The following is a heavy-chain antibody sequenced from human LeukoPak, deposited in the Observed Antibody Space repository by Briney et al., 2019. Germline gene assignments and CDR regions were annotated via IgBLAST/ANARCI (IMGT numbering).Heavy chain of an antibody. Sequence: GRSLRLSCAASGFTFSSYTMHWVRQAPGKGLECVAVISYDGGNKYYADSVKGRFTISRDNSKNMLYLQMNSLRPEDTAVYYCARDDVATAFDYWGQGTLVTVSS. CDR1: GFTFSSYT. D-gene: IGHD1-1*01. CDR3: ARDDVATAFDY. CDR2: ISYDGGNK. V-gene: IGHV3-30*16. J-gene: IGHJ4*02.